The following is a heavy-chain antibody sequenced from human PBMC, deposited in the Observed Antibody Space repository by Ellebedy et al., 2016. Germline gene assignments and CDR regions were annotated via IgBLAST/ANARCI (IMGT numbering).Heavy chain of an antibody. CDR3: ARDSFPYRDGYNYLLDY. D-gene: IGHD5-24*01. Sequence: GESLKISCAASGFTFSSYGMHWVRQAPGKGLEWVAVIWYDGSNKYYADSVKGRFTISRDNSKNTLYLQMNSLRAEDTAVYYCARDSFPYRDGYNYLLDYWGQGTLVTVSS. CDR2: IWYDGSNK. J-gene: IGHJ4*02. CDR1: GFTFSSYG. V-gene: IGHV3-33*01.